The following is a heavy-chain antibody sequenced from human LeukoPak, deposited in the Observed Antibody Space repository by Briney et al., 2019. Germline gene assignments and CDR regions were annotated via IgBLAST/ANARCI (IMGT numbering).Heavy chain of an antibody. D-gene: IGHD2-15*01. CDR3: ARDSGSNFDY. J-gene: IGHJ4*02. CDR2: IYYSGST. Sequence: SETLSLTCTVSGGSISGYYWNWIRQPPGKGLEWIGYIYYSGSTNYNPSPKSRVTMSLDTSKNQFSLKLSSVTAADTAVYHCARDSGSNFDYWGQGTLVTVSS. CDR1: GGSISGYY. V-gene: IGHV4-59*01.